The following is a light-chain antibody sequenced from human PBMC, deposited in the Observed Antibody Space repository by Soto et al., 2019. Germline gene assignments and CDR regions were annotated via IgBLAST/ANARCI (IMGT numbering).Light chain of an antibody. CDR2: KAS. Sequence: DIQMTKSPSTLSGSVGDRVTITCPASQTISSWLAWYQQKPGKAPKLLIYKASTLKSGVPSRFSGSGSGTEFTLTISSLQSDDFATYYCQPYNSYSEAFGQRTRVDIK. J-gene: IGKJ1*01. V-gene: IGKV1-5*03. CDR3: QPYNSYSEA. CDR1: QTISSW.